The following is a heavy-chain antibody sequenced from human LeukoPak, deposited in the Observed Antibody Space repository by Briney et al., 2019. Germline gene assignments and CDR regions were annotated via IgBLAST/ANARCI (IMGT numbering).Heavy chain of an antibody. J-gene: IGHJ4*02. CDR3: AKDSGHSSSWYY. CDR1: GFTFSSYA. Sequence: GSLLLSCAASGFTFSSYAMNWVRQAPGKGLDWVSGISGSDDSTYYADPVKGRFTISRDISRNTLYLQMNSLRAEDTAVYYCAKDSGHSSSWYYWGQGTLVTVSS. CDR2: ISGSDDST. V-gene: IGHV3-23*01. D-gene: IGHD6-13*01.